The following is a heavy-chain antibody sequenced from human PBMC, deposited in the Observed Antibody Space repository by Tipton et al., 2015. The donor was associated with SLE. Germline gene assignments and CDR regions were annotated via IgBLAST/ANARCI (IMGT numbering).Heavy chain of an antibody. CDR1: GYTFTTYG. Sequence: QLVQSGAEVKKPGASVRVSCKASGYTFTTYGISWVRQAPGQGLEWMGWISTYNGNTNYAQKLQGRVTMTSDTSTSTAYMELSSLTSEDTAVYFCAREESGGYWDYWGQGILVTVSS. V-gene: IGHV1-18*01. D-gene: IGHD2-15*01. CDR3: AREESGGYWDY. CDR2: ISTYNGNT. J-gene: IGHJ4*02.